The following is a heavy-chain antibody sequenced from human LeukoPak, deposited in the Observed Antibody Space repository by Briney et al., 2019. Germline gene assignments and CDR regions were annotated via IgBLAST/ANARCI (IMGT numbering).Heavy chain of an antibody. CDR3: AGERSKQPAPGTWFDP. J-gene: IGHJ5*02. D-gene: IGHD1-7*01. CDR1: GGSISSDSYY. CDR2: IYYSGST. Sequence: SQTLSLTCTVSGGSISSDSYYWSWIRQHPGKGLEWIGYIYYSGSTYYNPSLKSRVTISVDTSKNQFSLKLSSVTAADTAVYYCAGERSKQPAPGTWFDPWGQGTLVTVSS. V-gene: IGHV4-31*03.